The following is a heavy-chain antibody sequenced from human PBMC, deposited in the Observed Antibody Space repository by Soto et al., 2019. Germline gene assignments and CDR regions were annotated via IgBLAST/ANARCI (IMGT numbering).Heavy chain of an antibody. V-gene: IGHV1-8*01. J-gene: IGHJ6*03. CDR3: ARGLDGESARVPYYYYYMDV. CDR1: GYTFTSYD. D-gene: IGHD3-10*01. Sequence: ASVKVSCKASGYTFTSYDINWVRQATGQGLEWMGWMNPNSGNTGYAQKFQGRVTMTRNTSISTAYMELSSLRSEDTAVYYCARGLDGESARVPYYYYYMDVWGKGTTVTVSS. CDR2: MNPNSGNT.